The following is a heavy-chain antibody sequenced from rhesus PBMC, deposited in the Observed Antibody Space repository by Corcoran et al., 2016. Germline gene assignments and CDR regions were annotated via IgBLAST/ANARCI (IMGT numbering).Heavy chain of an antibody. D-gene: IGHD2-15*01. CDR3: TRYLRSNFYFDY. V-gene: IGHV2-1*01. CDR1: GFSLNTTGMG. CDR2: IYWDDDK. J-gene: IGHJ4*01. Sequence: QVTLKESGPALVKPTQTLTLTCILSGFSLNTTGMGVGWLLPPPGKTLEWLAHIYWDDDKRLSTSLKSRLTISKDTSKNQVVLTMTNMDPVDTATYYCTRYLRSNFYFDYWGQGVLVTVSS.